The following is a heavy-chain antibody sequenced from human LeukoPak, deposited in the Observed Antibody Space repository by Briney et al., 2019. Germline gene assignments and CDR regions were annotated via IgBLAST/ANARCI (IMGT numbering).Heavy chain of an antibody. V-gene: IGHV1-8*01. J-gene: IGHJ6*02. CDR2: MNPNSGNT. D-gene: IGHD6-6*01. Sequence: GASVKVSCKASGYTFTSYDINWVRQATGQGLEWMGWMNPNSGNTGYAQKFQGRVTMTRNTSISTAYMELSSLRSEDTAVYYCARGSRSIAARLYYCYYGMDVWGQGTTVTVSS. CDR3: ARGSRSIAARLYYCYYGMDV. CDR1: GYTFTSYD.